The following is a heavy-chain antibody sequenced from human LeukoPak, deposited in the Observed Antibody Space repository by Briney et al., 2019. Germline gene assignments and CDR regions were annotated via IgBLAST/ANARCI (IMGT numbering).Heavy chain of an antibody. V-gene: IGHV4-39*07. CDR3: ARERYLAGTAKGNDY. CDR2: IYYSGST. CDR1: GGSISRSSYY. J-gene: IGHJ4*02. Sequence: PSETLSLTCTVSGGSISRSSYYWGWIRQPPGKGLEWIGSIYYSGSTYYNPSLKSRVTISVDTSKNQFSLKLSSVAAADTAVYYCARERYLAGTAKGNDYWGQGTLVTVSS. D-gene: IGHD6-19*01.